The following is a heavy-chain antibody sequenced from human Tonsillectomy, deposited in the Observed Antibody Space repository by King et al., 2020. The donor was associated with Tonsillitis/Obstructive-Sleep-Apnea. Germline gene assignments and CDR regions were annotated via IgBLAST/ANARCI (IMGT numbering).Heavy chain of an antibody. CDR2: IDSGDST. CDR1: GLTVSTNY. Sequence: VQLVESGGGLVQPGGSLRLSCAASGLTVSTNYMNWVRQAPGKGLEWVSVIDSGDSTNYADSVKGRFIISRDNSKNTLYLQMNSLRAEDTAVYYCAREGDCYYYYYMDVWGKGTTVTVSS. CDR3: AREGDCYYYYYMDV. D-gene: IGHD3-16*01. J-gene: IGHJ6*03. V-gene: IGHV3-66*01.